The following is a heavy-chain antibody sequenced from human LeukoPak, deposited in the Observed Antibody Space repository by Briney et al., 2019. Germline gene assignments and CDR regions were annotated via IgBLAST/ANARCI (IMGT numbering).Heavy chain of an antibody. CDR3: ARDLRYCSGGSCSYGMDV. V-gene: IGHV3-48*03. J-gene: IGHJ6*02. CDR2: ISSSGSTI. CDR1: GFTFSSYE. D-gene: IGHD2-15*01. Sequence: GRSLRLSCAASGFTFSSYEMNWVRQAPGKGLEWVSYISSSGSTIYYADSVKGRFTISRDNAKNSLYLQMNSLRAEDTAVYYCARDLRYCSGGSCSYGMDVWGQGTTVTVSS.